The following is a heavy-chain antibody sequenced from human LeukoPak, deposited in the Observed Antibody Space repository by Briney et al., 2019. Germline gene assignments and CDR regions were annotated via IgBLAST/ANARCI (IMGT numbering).Heavy chain of an antibody. CDR1: GGTFSSYA. Sequence: SVTVSCKASGGTFSSYAISWVRQAPGQGLEWMGGIIPIFGTANYAQKFQGRVTITTDESTSTAYMELSSLRSEDTAVYYCARDRSTSPWFDPWGQGTLVTVSS. D-gene: IGHD2-2*01. CDR3: ARDRSTSPWFDP. J-gene: IGHJ5*02. V-gene: IGHV1-69*05. CDR2: IIPIFGTA.